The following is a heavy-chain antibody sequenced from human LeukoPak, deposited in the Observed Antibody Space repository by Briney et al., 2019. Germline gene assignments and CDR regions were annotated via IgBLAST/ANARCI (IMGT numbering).Heavy chain of an antibody. Sequence: ASVKVSCTASGYTFTSYGISWVRQAPGQGLEWMGWISAYNGNTNYAQKLQGRVTMTTDTSTSTAYMELRSLRSDDTAVYYCARGARQYYDSSGYYLDYWGQGPLVTVSS. J-gene: IGHJ4*02. V-gene: IGHV1-18*01. CDR2: ISAYNGNT. CDR1: GYTFTSYG. D-gene: IGHD3-22*01. CDR3: ARGARQYYDSSGYYLDY.